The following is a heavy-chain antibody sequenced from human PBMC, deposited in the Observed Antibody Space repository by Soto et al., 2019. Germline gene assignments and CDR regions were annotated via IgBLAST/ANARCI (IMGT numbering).Heavy chain of an antibody. CDR3: ARVGYCSGATCWYNFDS. J-gene: IGHJ4*02. Sequence: LRLSCVASGFTFSTYWMSWVRQAPGKGLEWVANIKEDGSEKYYVDSVKGRFSISRDNAKNSLYLQMNSLRAADTAVYYCARVGYCSGATCWYNFDSWGQGTLVTVSS. CDR2: IKEDGSEK. CDR1: GFTFSTYW. D-gene: IGHD2-15*01. V-gene: IGHV3-7*03.